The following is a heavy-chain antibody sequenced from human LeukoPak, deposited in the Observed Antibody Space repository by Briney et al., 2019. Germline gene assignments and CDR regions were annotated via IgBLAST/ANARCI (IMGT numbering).Heavy chain of an antibody. V-gene: IGHV1-69*13. CDR1: GGTFSSYA. J-gene: IGHJ6*02. Sequence: ASVKVSCKASGGTFSSYAISWVRQAPGQGLKWMGGIIPIFGTANYAQKFQGRVTITADESTSTAYMELSSLRSEDTAVYYCARSEYSNPYYYYGMDVWGQGTTVTVSS. D-gene: IGHD4-11*01. CDR3: ARSEYSNPYYYYGMDV. CDR2: IIPIFGTA.